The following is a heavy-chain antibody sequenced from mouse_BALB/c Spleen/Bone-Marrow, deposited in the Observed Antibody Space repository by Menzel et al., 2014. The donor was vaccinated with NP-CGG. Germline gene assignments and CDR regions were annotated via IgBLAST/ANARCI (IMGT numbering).Heavy chain of an antibody. CDR3: ARLGRDY. J-gene: IGHJ2*01. Sequence: VQLQQSGPELVKPGASVKISCKDSGYTFTDYNMHWVKQSHGKSLEWIGYIYPYNGGTGYNQKFKSKATLTVDNSSSTAYMELRSLTSEDSAVYYCARLGRDYWGQGTTLTVSS. V-gene: IGHV1S29*02. D-gene: IGHD4-1*01. CDR1: GYTFTDYN. CDR2: IYPYNGGT.